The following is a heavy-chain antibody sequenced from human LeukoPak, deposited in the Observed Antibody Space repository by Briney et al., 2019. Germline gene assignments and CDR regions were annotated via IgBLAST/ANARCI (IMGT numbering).Heavy chain of an antibody. CDR2: IYYSGST. Sequence: SETLSPTCTVSGGSISSGDYYWSWIRQPPGKGLEWIGYIYYSGSTYYNPSLKSRVTISVDTSKNQFSLKLSSVTAADTAVYYCARETIWSGYYSRGYYFDYWGQGTLATVSS. V-gene: IGHV4-30-4*08. J-gene: IGHJ4*02. CDR3: ARETIWSGYYSRGYYFDY. CDR1: GGSISSGDYY. D-gene: IGHD3-3*01.